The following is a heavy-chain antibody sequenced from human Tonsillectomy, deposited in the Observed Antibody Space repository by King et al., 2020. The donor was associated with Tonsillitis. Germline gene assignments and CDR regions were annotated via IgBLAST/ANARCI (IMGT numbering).Heavy chain of an antibody. CDR2: IYHSGST. V-gene: IGHV4-38-2*02. D-gene: IGHD1-26*01. CDR3: ARHKVAREWELLRYYFDY. Sequence: VQLQESGPGLVKPSETLSLTCTVSGYSISSGYYWGWIRQPPGKGLEWIGSIYHSGSTYYNPSLKSRVTISVDTSKNQFSLKLSSVTAADTAVYYCARHKVAREWELLRYYFDYWGQGTLVTVSS. CDR1: GYSISSGYY. J-gene: IGHJ4*02.